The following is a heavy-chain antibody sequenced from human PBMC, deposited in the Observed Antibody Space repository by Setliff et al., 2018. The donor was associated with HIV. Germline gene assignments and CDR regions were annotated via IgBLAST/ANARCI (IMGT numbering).Heavy chain of an antibody. V-gene: IGHV1-69*10. Sequence: SVKVSCKASGGTFSSYAISWVRQAPGQGLEWMGGIIPILGIANYAQKFQGRVTITADKSTSTAYMELSRLRSDDTAVYYCARKSLTGTIDSWGQGTLVTVSS. CDR3: ARKSLTGTIDS. CDR2: IIPILGIA. CDR1: GGTFSSYA. D-gene: IGHD1-1*01. J-gene: IGHJ4*02.